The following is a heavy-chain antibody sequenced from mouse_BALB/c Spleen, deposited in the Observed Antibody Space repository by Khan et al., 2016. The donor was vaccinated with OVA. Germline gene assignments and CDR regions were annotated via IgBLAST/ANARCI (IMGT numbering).Heavy chain of an antibody. CDR1: GFTFSDYY. V-gene: IGHV5-4*02. D-gene: IGHD4-1*01. CDR2: ISDGGSYT. CDR3: ARGENWSFDY. J-gene: IGHJ2*01. Sequence: EVELVESGGGLVKPGGSLKLSGAASGFTFSDYYMYWVRQTPEKRLEWVATISDGGSYTYYPDSVKGRFTISRDNAKNNLYLQMSSLKSEDTAMYYCARGENWSFDYWGQGTTLTVSS.